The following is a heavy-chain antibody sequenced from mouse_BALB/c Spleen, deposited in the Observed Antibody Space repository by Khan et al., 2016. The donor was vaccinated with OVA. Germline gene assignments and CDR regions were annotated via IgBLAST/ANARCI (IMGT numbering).Heavy chain of an antibody. J-gene: IGHJ3*01. Sequence: QVQLKESGAELARPGASVKMSCKASGYTFTSYTIHWIKQRPGQGLEWIGHINPSSGYTNYNEMFKDKATLTADKSSTTAYMQLNSLTSEDSAVYYCARDESYCRNDDWFAYWGQGTLVTVSA. V-gene: IGHV1-4*01. CDR3: ARDESYCRNDDWFAY. D-gene: IGHD2-14*01. CDR1: GYTFTSYT. CDR2: INPSSGYT.